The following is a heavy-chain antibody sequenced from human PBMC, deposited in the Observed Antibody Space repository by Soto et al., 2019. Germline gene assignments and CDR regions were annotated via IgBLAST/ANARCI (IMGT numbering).Heavy chain of an antibody. Sequence: QVQLVQSGAELKKPGASVQVSCKASGYTFTSYGVSWVRQAPGQGLEWMGWISAYNGNTNYAQKFQGRVXXTXDXXTSTAYMERRCLISDAAAVYYCARDAIAAAGKNPYWGQGTLVTVSS. CDR1: GYTFTSYG. CDR3: ARDAIAAAGKNPY. V-gene: IGHV1-18*01. D-gene: IGHD6-13*01. CDR2: ISAYNGNT. J-gene: IGHJ1*01.